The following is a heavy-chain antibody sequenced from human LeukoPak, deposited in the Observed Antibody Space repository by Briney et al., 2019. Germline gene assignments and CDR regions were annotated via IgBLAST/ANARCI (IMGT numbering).Heavy chain of an antibody. D-gene: IGHD3-22*01. CDR3: AIDPGYYDSSGYYGDYFDY. CDR2: IKQDGSEK. V-gene: IGHV3-7*01. CDR1: GFTFSSYW. J-gene: IGHJ4*02. Sequence: PGGSLRLSCAASGFTFSSYWMSWVRQAPGKGLEWVANIKQDGSEKYYVDSVKGRFTISRDNAKNSLYLQMNSLRAEDTAVYYCAIDPGYYDSSGYYGDYFDYWGQGTLVTVSS.